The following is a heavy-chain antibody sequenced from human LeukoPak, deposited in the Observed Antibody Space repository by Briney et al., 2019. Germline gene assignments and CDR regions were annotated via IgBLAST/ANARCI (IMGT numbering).Heavy chain of an antibody. CDR1: GYSFTSYW. CDR3: ARPASGYYDSSGSSPFDY. Sequence: GESLKISCKGSGYSFTSYWIGWVRQMPGKGLEWMGIIYPGDSDTRYSPSFQGQVTISAGKSISTAYLQWSSLKASDTAMYYCARPASGYYDSSGSSPFDYWGQGTLVTVSS. D-gene: IGHD3-22*01. CDR2: IYPGDSDT. V-gene: IGHV5-51*01. J-gene: IGHJ4*02.